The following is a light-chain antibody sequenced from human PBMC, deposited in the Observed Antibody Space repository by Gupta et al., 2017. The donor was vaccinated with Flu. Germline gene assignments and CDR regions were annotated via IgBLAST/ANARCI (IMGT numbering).Light chain of an antibody. J-gene: IGLJ2*01. V-gene: IGLV2-23*01. CDR2: EDS. Sequence: SITISCTGTSSDVGSYNLVSWYQQHPGKAPTLMIYEDSKRPPGVSTRFSGSKSGNTASLTISGLQAEDEADYYCCSDAGSSTLVFGGGTKLTVL. CDR3: CSDAGSSTLV. CDR1: SSDVGSYNL.